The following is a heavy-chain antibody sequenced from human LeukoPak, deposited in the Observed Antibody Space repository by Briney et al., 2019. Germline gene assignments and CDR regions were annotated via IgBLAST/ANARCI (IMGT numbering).Heavy chain of an antibody. CDR1: GYTFTGYY. Sequence: GASVKVSCKASGYTFTGYYMHWARQAPGQGLEWMGWINPNSGGTNYAQKFQGRVTMTRDTSISTAYMELSRLRSDDTAVYYCARDLEMATISSATVWGQGTLVTVSS. J-gene: IGHJ4*02. V-gene: IGHV1-2*02. CDR2: INPNSGGT. D-gene: IGHD5-24*01. CDR3: ARDLEMATISSATV.